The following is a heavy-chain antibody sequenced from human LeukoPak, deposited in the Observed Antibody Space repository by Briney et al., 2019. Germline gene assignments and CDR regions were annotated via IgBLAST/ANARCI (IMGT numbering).Heavy chain of an antibody. CDR1: GFTFNNYA. D-gene: IGHD5-18*01. CDR3: AKGQGYNYGASIDY. CDR2: INGGSGNS. J-gene: IGHJ4*02. V-gene: IGHV3-23*01. Sequence: PGGSLRLSCAASGFTFNNYAMTWVRQAPGKGLEWVSVINGGSGNSYYADSVKGRFTVSRDNSKNTLYLQMNSLRDEDTAVYYCAKGQGYNYGASIDYWGQGTLVTVSS.